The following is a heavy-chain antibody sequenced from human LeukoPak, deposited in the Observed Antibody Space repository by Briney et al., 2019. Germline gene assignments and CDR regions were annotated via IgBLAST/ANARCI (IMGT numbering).Heavy chain of an antibody. CDR1: GFTFSSYA. J-gene: IGHJ4*02. Sequence: GSLRLSFAGSGFTFSSYAMSWVRQAPGEGLEWVSAISGSGGSTYYADSVKGRFTISRDNSKNTLYLQMNSLRAEDTAVYYCAKDRYSSGWYSYWGQGTLVTVSS. CDR3: AKDRYSSGWYSY. D-gene: IGHD6-19*01. V-gene: IGHV3-23*01. CDR2: ISGSGGST.